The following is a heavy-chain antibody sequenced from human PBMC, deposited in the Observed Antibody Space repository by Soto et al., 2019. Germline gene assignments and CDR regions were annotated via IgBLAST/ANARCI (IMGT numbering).Heavy chain of an antibody. J-gene: IGHJ4*02. CDR3: ARGLREVDY. CDR2: IKQDGSEK. V-gene: IGHV3-7*01. CDR1: GFTFTSYR. Sequence: GSLRFYCAASGFTFTSYRMSWLRQAPVKGLEWVANIKQDGSEKYYVDSVKGRFTISRDNAKNSLYLQMNSLRAEDTAVYYCARGLREVDYWGQGTLVTVSS.